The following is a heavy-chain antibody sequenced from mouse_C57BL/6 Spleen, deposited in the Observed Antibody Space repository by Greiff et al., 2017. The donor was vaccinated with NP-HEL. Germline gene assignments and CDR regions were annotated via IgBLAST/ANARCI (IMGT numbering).Heavy chain of an antibody. D-gene: IGHD1-1*01. V-gene: IGHV14-2*01. Sequence: EVQLQQSGAELVKPGASVKLSCTASGFNIKDYYMHWVKQRTEQGLEWIGRIDPEDGETKYAPKFQGKATITEDTSSNTAYLQPSRLTSEHTAVYYCVGGYGSSYGYFDVWGTRTTFTVSS. CDR2: IDPEDGET. CDR3: VGGYGSSYGYFDV. CDR1: GFNIKDYY. J-gene: IGHJ1*03.